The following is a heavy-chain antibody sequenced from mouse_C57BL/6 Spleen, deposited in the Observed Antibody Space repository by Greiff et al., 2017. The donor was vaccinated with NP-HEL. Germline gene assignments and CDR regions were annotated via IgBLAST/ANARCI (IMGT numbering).Heavy chain of an antibody. CDR1: GYTFTDYY. V-gene: IGHV1-19*01. CDR3: ARSYYGSSHWYFDV. J-gene: IGHJ1*03. D-gene: IGHD1-1*01. CDR2: INPYNGGT. Sequence: VQLKESGPVLVKPGASVKMSCKASGYTFTDYYMNWVKQSHGKSLEWIGVINPYNGGTSYNQKFKGKATLTVDKSSSTAYMELNSLTSEDSAVYYCARSYYGSSHWYFDVWGTGTTVTVSS.